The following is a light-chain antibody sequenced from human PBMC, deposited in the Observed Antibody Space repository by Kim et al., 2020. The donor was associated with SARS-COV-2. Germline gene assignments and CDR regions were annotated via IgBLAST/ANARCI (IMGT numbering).Light chain of an antibody. CDR3: NSRDSSGNHPV. CDR1: SLRSYY. Sequence: SSELTQDPAVSVALGQTVRITCQGDSLRSYYASWYQQKPGQAPVLVIYGKNNRPSGIPDRFSGSSSGNTDSLTITGAQAEDDAYYYCNSRDSSGNHPVFG. J-gene: IGLJ2*01. V-gene: IGLV3-19*01. CDR2: GKN.